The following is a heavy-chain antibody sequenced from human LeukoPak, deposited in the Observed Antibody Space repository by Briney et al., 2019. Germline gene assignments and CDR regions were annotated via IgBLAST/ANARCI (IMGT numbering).Heavy chain of an antibody. CDR1: GFTVSSNY. V-gene: IGHV3-66*02. J-gene: IGHJ3*02. CDR3: ARDSATTGTTGAFDI. Sequence: GGSLRLSCAASGFTVSSNYMSWVRQAPGKGLEWVSVIYSGGSTYYADSVKGRFTISRDNSKNTLYLQMNSLRAEDTAVYYCARDSATTGTTGAFDIWGQGIMVTVSS. CDR2: IYSGGST. D-gene: IGHD1-1*01.